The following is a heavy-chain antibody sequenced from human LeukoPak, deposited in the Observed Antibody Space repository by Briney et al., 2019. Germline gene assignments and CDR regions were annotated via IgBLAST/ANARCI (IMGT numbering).Heavy chain of an antibody. CDR1: GYTFNSYA. CDR2: INTNTGTP. CDR3: ARPSDGYNRNFDY. D-gene: IGHD5-24*01. Sequence: GASVKVSCKASGYTFNSYAMNWVRQAPGQGLEWMGWINTNTGTPTYAQGFTGRFVFSLDTSVSTAYLQISSLKAEDTAVYYCARPSDGYNRNFDYWGQGTLVTVSS. J-gene: IGHJ4*02. V-gene: IGHV7-4-1*02.